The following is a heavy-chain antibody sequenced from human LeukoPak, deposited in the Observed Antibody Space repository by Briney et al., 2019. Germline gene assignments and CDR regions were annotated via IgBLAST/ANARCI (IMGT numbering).Heavy chain of an antibody. CDR3: ASGIVGATGAHFDY. CDR1: GFTFSNAW. D-gene: IGHD1-26*01. Sequence: GGSLRLSCAASGFTFSNAWMSWVRQAPGKGLEWVGRIKSKTDGGTTDYAAPVKGRFTISRDNSKNTLYLQMNSLRAEDTAVYYCASGIVGATGAHFDYWGQGTLVTVSS. CDR2: IKSKTDGGTT. V-gene: IGHV3-15*01. J-gene: IGHJ4*02.